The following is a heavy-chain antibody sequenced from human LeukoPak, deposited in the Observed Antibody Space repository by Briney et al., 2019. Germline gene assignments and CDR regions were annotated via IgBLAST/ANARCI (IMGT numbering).Heavy chain of an antibody. CDR2: INAGTGNT. D-gene: IGHD4-23*01. V-gene: IGHV1-3*01. Sequence: ASLKVSCKASGYTFTSYAMHWVRQAPGQRLEWMGWINAGTGNTKYSQTFQGSVTITRDTSASTAHMELSSLRSEDTAVYYCARVDYGGSYFDYWGQGTLVTVSS. CDR1: GYTFTSYA. CDR3: ARVDYGGSYFDY. J-gene: IGHJ4*02.